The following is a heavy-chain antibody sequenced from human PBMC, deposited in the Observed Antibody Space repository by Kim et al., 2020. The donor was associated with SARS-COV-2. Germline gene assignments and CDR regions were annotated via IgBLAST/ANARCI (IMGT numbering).Heavy chain of an antibody. V-gene: IGHV5-51*01. CDR1: GYSFTSYW. CDR2: IYPGDSDT. D-gene: IGHD1-26*01. J-gene: IGHJ6*02. Sequence: GESLKISCKGSGYSFTSYWIGWVRQMPGKGLEWMGIIYPGDSDTRYSPSFQGQVTISADKSISTAYLQWSSLKASDTAMYYCARLYVGVGGLDYGMDVWGQGTTVTVSS. CDR3: ARLYVGVGGLDYGMDV.